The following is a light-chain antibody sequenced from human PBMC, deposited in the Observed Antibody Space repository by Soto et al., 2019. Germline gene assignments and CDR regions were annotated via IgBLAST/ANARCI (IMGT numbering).Light chain of an antibody. Sequence: EIVMTQSPATLSLSPGERATLSCRASQSVGSNLAWYQQKPGQAPRLLIFGASTRATGIPDRFVGRGSGTDFTLTISRLEPEDFAVYYCQQYDLALNFGPGTKVEIK. CDR1: QSVGSN. CDR3: QQYDLALN. CDR2: GAS. V-gene: IGKV3D-15*01. J-gene: IGKJ3*01.